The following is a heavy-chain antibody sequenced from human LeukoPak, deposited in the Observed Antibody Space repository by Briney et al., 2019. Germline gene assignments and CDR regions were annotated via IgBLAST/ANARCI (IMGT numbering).Heavy chain of an antibody. J-gene: IGHJ6*01. D-gene: IGHD3-10*01. V-gene: IGHV3-20*04. CDR2: IDWNGGRT. CDR1: GFTFGDYG. CDR3: ARPGPYYFGSGSEITFYYYGMDV. Sequence: PGRSLRLSCTASGFTFGDYGMSWVRQAPGKGLEWVSGIDWNGGRTGYADPVKGRFTISRDNTKNSLYLQMNSLRAEDTALYYCARPGPYYFGSGSEITFYYYGMDVWGQGTSVTVSS.